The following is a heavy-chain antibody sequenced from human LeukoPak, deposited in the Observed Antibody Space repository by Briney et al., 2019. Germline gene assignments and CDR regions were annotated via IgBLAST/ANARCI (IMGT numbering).Heavy chain of an antibody. J-gene: IGHJ4*02. V-gene: IGHV3-23*01. CDR3: AGDYGDLDY. CDR1: GFTFSSHA. Sequence: GGSLRLSCAASGFTFSSHAMSWVRQAPGKGLEWVSAISGSGGSAYYADSVKGRFTISRDNSKNTLYLQVNSLRAEDTAVYYCAGDYGDLDYWGQGTLVTVSS. CDR2: ISGSGGSA. D-gene: IGHD4-17*01.